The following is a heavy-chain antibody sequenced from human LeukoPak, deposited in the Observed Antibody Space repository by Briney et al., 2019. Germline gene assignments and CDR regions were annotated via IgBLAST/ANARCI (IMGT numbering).Heavy chain of an antibody. D-gene: IGHD3-10*01. J-gene: IGHJ4*02. Sequence: PGGSLRLSCAASGFTFSTYGIHWVRQAPGKGLEWVAVISYDGSNKYYVDSVKGRFTISRDNSKNTLYLQMNSLRPEDTAVYYCATDSAGRVTMVRGPLDYWGQGTLVTVSS. CDR1: GFTFSTYG. V-gene: IGHV3-30*03. CDR2: ISYDGSNK. CDR3: ATDSAGRVTMVRGPLDY.